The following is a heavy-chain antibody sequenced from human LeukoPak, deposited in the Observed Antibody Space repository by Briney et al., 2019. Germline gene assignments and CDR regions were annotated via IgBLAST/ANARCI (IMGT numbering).Heavy chain of an antibody. V-gene: IGHV4-4*07. Sequence: SETLSLTCSVSGCSISSYYWSWIRQPAGKGLEWIGRIFASGSTKYNPSLKSRVTMSVDTSKNQFSLKLTSVTAADTAVFFCARESSGWYFDYWGEGTLVTVS. J-gene: IGHJ4*02. CDR1: GCSISSYY. CDR3: ARESSGWYFDY. D-gene: IGHD6-19*01. CDR2: IFASGST.